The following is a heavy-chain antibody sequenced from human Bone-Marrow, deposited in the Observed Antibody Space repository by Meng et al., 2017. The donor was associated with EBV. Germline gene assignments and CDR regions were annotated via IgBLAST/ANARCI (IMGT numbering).Heavy chain of an antibody. Sequence: QVHLVQVGAEVRQPGTSTKGACETPGYPVVGFLSRGGRQASGQGLGWSGRFNPKYGDTNYAQNFQGRVTMTRDTTNSTVYMEMTSLRSDDTAIYYCARDSSCPSYYFDYWGQGALVTVSS. V-gene: IGHV1-2*06. J-gene: IGHJ4*02. CDR1: GYPVVGFL. CDR2: FNPKYGDT. CDR3: ARDSSCPSYYFDY.